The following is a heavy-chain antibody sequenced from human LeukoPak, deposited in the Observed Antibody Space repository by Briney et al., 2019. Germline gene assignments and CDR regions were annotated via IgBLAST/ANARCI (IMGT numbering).Heavy chain of an antibody. CDR3: ARGVLPPALDS. Sequence: ASVKVSCKASGYTFTGYYIHWVRQAPGQGLEWMGWIIPNSGGTNYAQKFQGRVTMTRDTSINTAYMELNSLISDDTAVYFCARGVLPPALDSWGQGTLVAVSS. J-gene: IGHJ4*02. CDR1: GYTFTGYY. V-gene: IGHV1-2*02. CDR2: IIPNSGGT. D-gene: IGHD2-2*01.